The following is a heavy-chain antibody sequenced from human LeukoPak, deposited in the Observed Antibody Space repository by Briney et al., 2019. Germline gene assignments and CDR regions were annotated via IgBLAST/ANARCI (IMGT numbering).Heavy chain of an antibody. Sequence: GGSLRLSRAASGFTVSSNYMSWVRQAPGKGLEWVSVIYSGGSTYYADSVKGRFTISRDNSKNTLYLQMNSLRAEDTAVYYCARDGLQDDYDAFDIWGQGTMVTVSS. D-gene: IGHD5-24*01. V-gene: IGHV3-66*02. J-gene: IGHJ3*02. CDR2: IYSGGST. CDR3: ARDGLQDDYDAFDI. CDR1: GFTVSSNY.